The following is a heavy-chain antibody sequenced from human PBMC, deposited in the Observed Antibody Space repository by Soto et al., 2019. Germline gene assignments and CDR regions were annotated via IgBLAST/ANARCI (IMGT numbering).Heavy chain of an antibody. J-gene: IGHJ5*02. CDR2: IYFSGST. Sequence: QVQLQESGPGLVKPLETLSLTCNVSGGSIFSYYWYWIRQPPGKGLEWIGYIYFSGSTSYNPSLKSRVTISVDRSKNQFSLKLSSVTDADTAVYYCARGYPSNTQYGCFDPWGQGTLVTVSS. CDR1: GGSIFSYY. V-gene: IGHV4-59*01. CDR3: ARGYPSNTQYGCFDP. D-gene: IGHD2-2*01.